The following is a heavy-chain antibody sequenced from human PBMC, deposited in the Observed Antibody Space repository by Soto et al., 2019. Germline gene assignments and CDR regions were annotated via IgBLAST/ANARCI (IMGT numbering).Heavy chain of an antibody. CDR3: ARDTDCSSTSCYAFDI. Sequence: GGSLRLSCAASGFTFSSYWMSWVRQAPGKGLEWVANIKQDGSEKYYVDSVKGRFTISRDNAKNSLYLQMNNLRAEDTAVYYCARDTDCSSTSCYAFDIWGQGTMVTVSS. V-gene: IGHV3-7*01. CDR1: GFTFSSYW. D-gene: IGHD2-2*01. CDR2: IKQDGSEK. J-gene: IGHJ3*02.